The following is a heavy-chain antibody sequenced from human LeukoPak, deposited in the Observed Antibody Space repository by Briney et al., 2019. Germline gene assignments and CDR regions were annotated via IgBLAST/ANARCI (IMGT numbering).Heavy chain of an antibody. Sequence: PGGSLRLSCAASGFTFSSYSMHWVRQAPGKGLEWVANIKEDGSEKHYGDSVKGRFTISRDNAKNSLYLQMTSLGAEDTAVYYCARAGLLWFGESYFDYWGQGTLVTVSS. J-gene: IGHJ4*02. CDR3: ARAGLLWFGESYFDY. D-gene: IGHD3-10*01. V-gene: IGHV3-7*01. CDR2: IKEDGSEK. CDR1: GFTFSSYS.